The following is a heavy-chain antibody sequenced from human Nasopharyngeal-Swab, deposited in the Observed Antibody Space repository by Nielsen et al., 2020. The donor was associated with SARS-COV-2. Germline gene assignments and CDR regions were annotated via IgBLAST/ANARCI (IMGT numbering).Heavy chain of an antibody. CDR2: IYPGDSDT. CDR1: GYRFSTYW. V-gene: IGHV5-51*01. D-gene: IGHD3-10*01. CDR3: AIDYGSGTYGLDV. Sequence: GESLKISCKGSGYRFSTYWINWVRQMPGKGLEWMGIIYPGDSDTRYSPSFQGQVSISVDKSITTAYLQWNSLKASDTATYFCAIDYGSGTYGLDVWGQGTRSPSP. J-gene: IGHJ6*02.